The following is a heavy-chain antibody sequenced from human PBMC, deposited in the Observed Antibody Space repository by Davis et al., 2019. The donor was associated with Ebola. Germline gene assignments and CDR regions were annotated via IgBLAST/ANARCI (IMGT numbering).Heavy chain of an antibody. J-gene: IGHJ4*02. CDR1: GFTFSDYY. V-gene: IGHV3-11*06. D-gene: IGHD5-24*01. CDR2: MSGDHLYT. CDR3: ARDPIGGYNSRGYFDY. Sequence: PGGSLRLSCAASGFTFSDYYMTWIRQAPGKGLEWVSYMSGDHLYTNYADSVRGRFTISRDDAKNSLYLQMNSLRDEDTALYYCARDPIGGYNSRGYFDYWGQGALVTVSS.